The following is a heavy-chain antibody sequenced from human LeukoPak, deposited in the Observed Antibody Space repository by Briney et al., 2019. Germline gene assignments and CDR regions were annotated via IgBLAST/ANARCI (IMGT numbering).Heavy chain of an antibody. CDR3: AKSRVWYGSGSYSDY. V-gene: IGHV3-23*01. CDR1: GFTFSSYA. Sequence: GGSLRLSCAASGFTFSSYAMSWVRQAPGKGLEWVSVISGSGVSTYYVDSVKGRFTISRYNSKNTLYLQMNSLGAEDTAIYYCAKSRVWYGSGSYSDYWGQGPLVTVSS. CDR2: ISGSGVST. J-gene: IGHJ4*02. D-gene: IGHD3-10*01.